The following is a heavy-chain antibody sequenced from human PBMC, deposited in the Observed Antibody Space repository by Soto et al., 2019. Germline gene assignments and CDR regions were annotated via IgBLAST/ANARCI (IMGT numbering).Heavy chain of an antibody. CDR3: ARSPPGVAGRYYFDF. CDR2: IWYDGSNK. CDR1: GFAFSSYG. V-gene: IGHV3-33*01. Sequence: QVQLVESGGGVVQPGRSLRLSCAASGFAFSSYGMHWVRQTPGKGLERVALIWYDGSNKYYADSVKGRFTISRDNSKNTLYLQMHSLRAEDTAVYFCARSPPGVAGRYYFDFWGQGTLVTVSS. D-gene: IGHD6-6*01. J-gene: IGHJ4*02.